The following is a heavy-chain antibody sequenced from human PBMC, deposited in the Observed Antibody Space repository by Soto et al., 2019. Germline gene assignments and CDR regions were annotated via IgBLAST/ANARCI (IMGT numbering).Heavy chain of an antibody. CDR1: GGSISSISYY. CDR3: AKGGSGSYSNAFDI. J-gene: IGHJ3*02. CDR2: IYYSGST. D-gene: IGHD3-10*01. Sequence: SETLSLTCTVSGGSISSISYYWGWIRQPPGKGLEWIGSIYYSGSTYYNPSLKSRVTISVDTSKNQSSLKLSSVTAADTAVYYCAKGGSGSYSNAFDIWGQGTMVTVSS. V-gene: IGHV4-39*01.